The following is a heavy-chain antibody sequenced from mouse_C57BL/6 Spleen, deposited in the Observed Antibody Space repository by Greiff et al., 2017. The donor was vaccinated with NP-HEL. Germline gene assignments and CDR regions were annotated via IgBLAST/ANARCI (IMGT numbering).Heavy chain of an antibody. J-gene: IGHJ4*01. CDR3: ARYPSTVVNYAMDY. V-gene: IGHV1-59*01. CDR2: IDPSDSYT. Sequence: VQLQQPGAELVRPGTSVKLSCKASGYTFTSYWMHWVKQRPGQGLEWIGVIDPSDSYTNYNQKFKGKATLTVDTSSSTAYMQLSSLTSEDSAVYYCARYPSTVVNYAMDYWGQGTSVTVSS. CDR1: GYTFTSYW. D-gene: IGHD1-1*01.